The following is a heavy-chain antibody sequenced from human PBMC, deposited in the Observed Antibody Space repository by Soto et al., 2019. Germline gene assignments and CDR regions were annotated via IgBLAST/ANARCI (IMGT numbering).Heavy chain of an antibody. V-gene: IGHV3-7*01. J-gene: IGHJ4*02. Sequence: EVQLVESGGGLVQPGGSLRLSCAASGFTFSSYWMSWVRQAPGKGLEWVANIKQDGSEKYYVDSVKGRFTISRDNAKKSLYLQMNSLRAEDTAVYYCARDVYFVWLLFSTFGFDYWGQGTLVNVSS. CDR3: ARDVYFVWLLFSTFGFDY. D-gene: IGHD3-9*01. CDR2: IKQDGSEK. CDR1: GFTFSSYW.